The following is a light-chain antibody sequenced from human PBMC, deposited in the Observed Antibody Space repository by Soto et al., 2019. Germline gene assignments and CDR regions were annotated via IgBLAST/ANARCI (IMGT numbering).Light chain of an antibody. Sequence: EIVLTQSPGTLSLSPGERATLSCRASQSVSGNYFAWYRQKPGQAPRLLIYDASTLQSGVPSGFGGSGSGTEFTLTITSLQPEDFATYYCQQVKTYPLTFGGGTKVEIK. CDR2: DAS. J-gene: IGKJ4*01. CDR1: QSVSGNY. CDR3: QQVKTYPLT. V-gene: IGKV3D-7*01.